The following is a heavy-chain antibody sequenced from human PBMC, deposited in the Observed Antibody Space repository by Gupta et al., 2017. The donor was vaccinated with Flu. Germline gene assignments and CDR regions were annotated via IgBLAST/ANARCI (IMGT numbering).Heavy chain of an antibody. D-gene: IGHD3-3*01. CDR1: GGSFSGYY. CDR2: INHSGST. V-gene: IGHV4-34*01. Sequence: QVQLQQWGAGLLKPSETLSLTCAVYGGSFSGYYWSWIRQPPGKGLEWIGEINHSGSTNYNPSLKSRVTISVDTSKNQFSLKLSSVTAADTAVYYCARGLVLRFFGGWNNWFDPWGQGTLVTVSS. J-gene: IGHJ5*02. CDR3: ARGLVLRFFGGWNNWFDP.